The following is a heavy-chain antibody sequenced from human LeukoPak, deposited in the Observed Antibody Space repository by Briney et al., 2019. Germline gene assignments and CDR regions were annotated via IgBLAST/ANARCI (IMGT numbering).Heavy chain of an antibody. V-gene: IGHV3-48*04. CDR1: GFTFSSYS. CDR2: ISSSSSTI. D-gene: IGHD3-10*01. CDR3: ARDLRPMVRGVTDAFDI. Sequence: GGSLRLSCAASGFTFSSYSMNWVRQAPGKGLEWVSYISSSSSTIYYADSVKGRFTISRDNAKNSLYLQMNSLRAEDTAVYYCARDLRPMVRGVTDAFDIWGQGTMVTVSS. J-gene: IGHJ3*02.